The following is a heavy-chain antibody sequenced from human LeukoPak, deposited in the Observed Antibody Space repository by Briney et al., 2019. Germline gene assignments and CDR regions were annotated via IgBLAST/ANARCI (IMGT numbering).Heavy chain of an antibody. Sequence: QAGGSLRLSCAASGFTFSSYAMSWVRQAPGKGLEWVSAISGSGGSTYYADSVKGRFTISRDNSKNTVFLQMNSLRVEDTAVYYCARELSQIVWGGLDYGGQGTLVSVSS. J-gene: IGHJ4*02. CDR2: ISGSGGST. CDR3: ARELSQIVWGGLDY. V-gene: IGHV3-23*01. CDR1: GFTFSSYA. D-gene: IGHD2-21*01.